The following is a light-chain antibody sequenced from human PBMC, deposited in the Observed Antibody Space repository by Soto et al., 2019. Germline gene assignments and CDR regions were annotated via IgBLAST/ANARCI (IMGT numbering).Light chain of an antibody. Sequence: MVMTQSPGSLSLSLVEGASLSCSTSQNIYSNYLAWYQHKPGRSPRLLIYDASNRATGIPARFSGSGSGTDFTLTISRLEPEDFAVYYCQQRSNWPSFGQGTRLDIK. V-gene: IGKV3D-20*02. J-gene: IGKJ5*01. CDR3: QQRSNWPS. CDR1: QNIYSNY. CDR2: DAS.